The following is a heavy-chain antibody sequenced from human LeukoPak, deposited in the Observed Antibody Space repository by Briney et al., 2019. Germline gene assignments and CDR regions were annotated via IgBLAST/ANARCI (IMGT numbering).Heavy chain of an antibody. D-gene: IGHD4-17*01. CDR2: IYYSGST. V-gene: IGHV4-59*01. Sequence: PSETLSLTCTVSGGSISRYYWSWLRQPPGKGLEGIGYIYYSGSTNYNPSLKSRITISVDTSNNQFSLKLSSVTAADTAVYYCASLDYGDYYFDYWGQGTLVTVSS. J-gene: IGHJ4*02. CDR3: ASLDYGDYYFDY. CDR1: GGSISRYY.